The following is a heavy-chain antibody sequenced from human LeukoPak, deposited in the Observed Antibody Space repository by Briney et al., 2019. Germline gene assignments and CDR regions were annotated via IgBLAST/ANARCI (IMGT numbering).Heavy chain of an antibody. CDR2: IYHSGST. D-gene: IGHD3-22*01. V-gene: IGHV4-30-2*01. Sequence: PSETLSLTCAVSGGSISSGGYSWSWIRQPPGKGLEWIGYIYHSGSTYYNPSLKSRVTISVDRSKNQFSLKLSSVTAADTAVYYCARVSFDYYDSSGYYYYYYGMDVWGQGTTVTVSS. CDR1: GGSISSGGYS. CDR3: ARVSFDYYDSSGYYYYYYGMDV. J-gene: IGHJ6*02.